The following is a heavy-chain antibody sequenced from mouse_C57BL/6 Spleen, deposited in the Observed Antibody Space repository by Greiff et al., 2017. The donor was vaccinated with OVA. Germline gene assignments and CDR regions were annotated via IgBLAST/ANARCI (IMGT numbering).Heavy chain of an antibody. CDR3: ARERVTTVYFDY. D-gene: IGHD1-1*01. Sequence: EVKLQQSGPGLVKPSQTVFLTCTVTGISITTGNYRWSWIRQFPGNKLEWIGYIYYSGTITYNPSLTSRTTITRDTPKNQFFLEMNSLTAEDTATYYCARERVTTVYFDYWGQGTTLTVSS. J-gene: IGHJ2*01. CDR1: GISITTGNYR. V-gene: IGHV3-5*01. CDR2: IYYSGTI.